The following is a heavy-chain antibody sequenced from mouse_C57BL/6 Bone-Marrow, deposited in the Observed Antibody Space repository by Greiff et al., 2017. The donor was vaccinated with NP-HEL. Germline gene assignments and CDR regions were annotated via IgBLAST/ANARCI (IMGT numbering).Heavy chain of an antibody. V-gene: IGHV1-66*01. CDR2: IYPGSGNT. CDR3: ARYPRYWYFDV. Sequence: VQLQQSGPELVKPGASVKISCKASGYSFTSYYIHWVKQRPGQGLEWIGWIYPGSGNTKYNEKFKGKATLTADTSSSTAYMQLSSRTSEDSAVYYCARYPRYWYFDVWGTGTTVTVSS. CDR1: GYSFTSYY. J-gene: IGHJ1*03.